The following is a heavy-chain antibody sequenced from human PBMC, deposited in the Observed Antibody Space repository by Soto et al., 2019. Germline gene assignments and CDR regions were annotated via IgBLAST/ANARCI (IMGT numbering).Heavy chain of an antibody. Sequence: QVQLQESGPGLVKPSQTLSLTCTVSGGSISSGGDFWTWIRQPPGKGLEWIGDIYYSGSTYYNPSLKSRLTMSVATSKNQFSLKLSSVNAADTAVYYCARDRAKWKDYYYYGMEVWGQGTTVTVSS. D-gene: IGHD1-20*01. CDR2: IYYSGST. V-gene: IGHV4-30-4*01. J-gene: IGHJ6*02. CDR1: GGSISSGGDF. CDR3: ARDRAKWKDYYYYGMEV.